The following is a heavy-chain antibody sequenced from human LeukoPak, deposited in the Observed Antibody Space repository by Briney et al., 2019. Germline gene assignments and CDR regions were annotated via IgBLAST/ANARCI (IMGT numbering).Heavy chain of an antibody. V-gene: IGHV3-74*01. Sequence: GGSLRLSCAASGFTFTSYWMHWVRQAPGKGLVWVSRINSDGGTTTYADSVKGRFTISRDNAKNSLYLQMNSLRAEDTAVYYCASGYSSSWYDFDYWGQGTLVTVSS. J-gene: IGHJ4*02. D-gene: IGHD6-13*01. CDR1: GFTFTSYW. CDR3: ASGYSSSWYDFDY. CDR2: INSDGGTT.